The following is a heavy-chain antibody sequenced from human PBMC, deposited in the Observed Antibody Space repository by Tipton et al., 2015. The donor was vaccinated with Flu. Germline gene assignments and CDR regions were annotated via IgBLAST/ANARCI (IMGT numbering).Heavy chain of an antibody. CDR1: GFTVSSNY. CDR2: IYSGGST. D-gene: IGHD5-18*01. Sequence: VQLVQSGGGLVQPGGSLRLSCAASGFTVSSNYMSWVRQAPGKGLEWVSVIYSGGSTYYANSVKGRFTISRHNSKNTLYLQMNSLRAEDPAVYYCARGYSYGYQSIDNYWGPGPLVTVSS. CDR3: ARGYSYGYQSIDNY. V-gene: IGHV3-53*04. J-gene: IGHJ4*02.